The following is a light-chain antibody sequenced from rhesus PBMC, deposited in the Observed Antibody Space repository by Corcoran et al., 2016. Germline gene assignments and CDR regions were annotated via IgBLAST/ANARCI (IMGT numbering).Light chain of an antibody. CDR3: LQYSSSPYS. V-gene: IGKV1-22*01. CDR1: QSISSW. Sequence: DIQMTQSPSSLSASVGDRVTITCRASQSISSWLDWYQQKPGKAPKLLIYKASSLQSGVPSRFSGRGSGKDFTLTISSLQPEDFATYYCLQYSSSPYSFGQGTKVEIK. J-gene: IGKJ2*01. CDR2: KAS.